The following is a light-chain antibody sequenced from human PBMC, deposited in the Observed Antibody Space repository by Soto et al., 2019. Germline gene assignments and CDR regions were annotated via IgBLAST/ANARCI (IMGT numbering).Light chain of an antibody. CDR3: QQSYSTPYT. J-gene: IGKJ2*01. CDR1: QSISSY. V-gene: IGKV1-39*01. Sequence: DIQMTQSPSSLSASVGDRVTITCRASQSISSYLNWYQQKPGKAPKLLIYAASSLQSGVPSRFSGSGSGTEFTLPISSLQPEDFATYYCQQSYSTPYTIGQGTKLDIK. CDR2: AAS.